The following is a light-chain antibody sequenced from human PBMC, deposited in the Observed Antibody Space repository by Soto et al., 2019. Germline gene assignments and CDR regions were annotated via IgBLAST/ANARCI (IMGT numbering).Light chain of an antibody. V-gene: IGKV1-5*03. Sequence: DSQMTQSPSTLSASVGDRITITCRASPSISTWLAWYQQKPGKAPKLLIYKASTLESGVPSRFSGSGSGTEFTLTISSLQPDDFATYYCQQYNSYSLTFGGGTKVEIK. J-gene: IGKJ4*01. CDR1: PSISTW. CDR3: QQYNSYSLT. CDR2: KAS.